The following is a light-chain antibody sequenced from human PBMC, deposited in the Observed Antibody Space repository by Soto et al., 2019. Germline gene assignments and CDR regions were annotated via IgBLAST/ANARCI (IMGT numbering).Light chain of an antibody. V-gene: IGKV3-15*01. Sequence: EGGMTQSPATLSVSPGQRVTLSCRASQSVSSNLAWYQQKPGQAPSLLIYGAFTRATGIPARFSGTGSGTEFTLTISSLQSEDFALYYCQQYNDWPLTFGQGTKVDIK. J-gene: IGKJ1*01. CDR2: GAF. CDR1: QSVSSN. CDR3: QQYNDWPLT.